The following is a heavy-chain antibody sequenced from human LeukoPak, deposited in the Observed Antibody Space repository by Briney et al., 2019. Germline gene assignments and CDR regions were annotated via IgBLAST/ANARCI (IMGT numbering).Heavy chain of an antibody. CDR3: SRDEGSGWYSTGTLPFDY. CDR2: IRGEAYGGTT. CDR1: GFTFGDYA. J-gene: IGHJ4*02. D-gene: IGHD6-19*01. V-gene: IGHV3-49*03. Sequence: GGSLRLSCTASGFTFGDYAMSWFRQAPGKGLEWVGFIRGEAYGGTTEYAASVKGRFTISRDKSKSIAYLQMNSLKTEDTAVYYCSRDEGSGWYSTGTLPFDYWGQGTLVTVSS.